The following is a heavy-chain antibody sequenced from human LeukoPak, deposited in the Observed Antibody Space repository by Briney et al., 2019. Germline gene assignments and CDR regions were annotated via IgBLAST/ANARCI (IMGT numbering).Heavy chain of an antibody. CDR2: INPSGGST. CDR1: GYTFTSYY. J-gene: IGHJ4*02. V-gene: IGHV1-46*01. D-gene: IGHD3-22*01. Sequence: ASVKVSCKAPGYTFTSYYMHWVRQAPGQGLEWMGIINPSGGSTSYAQKFQGRVTMTRDTSTSTVYMELSSLRSEDTAVYYCARERYYYDSSGYTTSEGKLDYWGQGTLVTVSS. CDR3: ARERYYYDSSGYTTSEGKLDY.